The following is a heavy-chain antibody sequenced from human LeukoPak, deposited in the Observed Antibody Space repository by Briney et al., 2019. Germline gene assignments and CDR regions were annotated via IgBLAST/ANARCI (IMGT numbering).Heavy chain of an antibody. CDR3: ARGGLPGGFDY. Sequence: PGGSLRLSCAASGFTVSNSWMFWVRQAPGKGLMYVSEINNDGNRIRYVDSVKGRFTISRDGAKNTLLLQMNSLRDDDTAMYYCARGGLPGGFDYWGQGILVTVSS. D-gene: IGHD7-27*01. J-gene: IGHJ4*02. CDR2: INNDGNRI. V-gene: IGHV3-74*01. CDR1: GFTVSNSW.